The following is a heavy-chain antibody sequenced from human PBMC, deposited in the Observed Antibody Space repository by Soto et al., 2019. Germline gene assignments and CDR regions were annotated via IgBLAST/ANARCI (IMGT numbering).Heavy chain of an antibody. CDR3: ARDLISGGGVARGYYYYGMDV. CDR1: GYTFTSYA. Sequence: ASVKVSSKASGYTFTSYAMHWVRQAPGQRHQRKRWINADNGNTKYSQKIQGRVTITRDTSASTAYMELSSLRSEDTAVYYCARDLISGGGVARGYYYYGMDVWGQGTTVTVSS. V-gene: IGHV1-3*01. CDR2: INADNGNT. J-gene: IGHJ6*02. D-gene: IGHD3-16*01.